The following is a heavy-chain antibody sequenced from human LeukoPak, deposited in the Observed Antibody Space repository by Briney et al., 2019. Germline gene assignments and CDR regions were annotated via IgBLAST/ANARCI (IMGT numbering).Heavy chain of an antibody. CDR1: GYTFTSYD. CDR3: ARYFGDYDAFDI. J-gene: IGHJ3*02. D-gene: IGHD4-17*01. V-gene: IGHV1-8*01. Sequence: ASVKVSCKASGYTFTSYDINWVQQATGQGLEWMGWMNPNSGNTGCAQKFQGRVTMTRNTSISTAYMELSSLRSEDTAVYYCARYFGDYDAFDIWGQGTMVTVSS. CDR2: MNPNSGNT.